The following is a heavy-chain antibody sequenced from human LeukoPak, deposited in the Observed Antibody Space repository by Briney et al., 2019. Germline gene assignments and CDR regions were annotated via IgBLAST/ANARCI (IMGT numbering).Heavy chain of an antibody. CDR1: GFTVSSNY. Sequence: PGGSLRLSCAASGFTVSSNYMSWIRQPPGRGLEWIGEINHSGSTNYNSSLKSRVTISVDTTNSQFSLRLNSVTAADTAVYYCARRVRGVNDAFDIWGQGTKVTVSS. CDR3: ARRVRGVNDAFDI. J-gene: IGHJ3*02. CDR2: INHSGST. D-gene: IGHD3-10*01. V-gene: IGHV4-34*01.